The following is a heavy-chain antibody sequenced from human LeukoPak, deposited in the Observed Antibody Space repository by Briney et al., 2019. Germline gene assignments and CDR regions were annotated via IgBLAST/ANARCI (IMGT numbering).Heavy chain of an antibody. CDR1: GYTFTSYD. Sequence: SVKVSCKASGYTFTSYDINWVRQATGQGPEWMGWMKPNSGNTGYAQKFQGRVTMTRNTSISTAYMELSSLRSEDTAVYYCARPHCSSTDCHPPEWFDPWGQGTLVTVSS. CDR3: ARPHCSSTDCHPPEWFDP. V-gene: IGHV1-8*01. CDR2: MKPNSGNT. D-gene: IGHD2-2*01. J-gene: IGHJ5*02.